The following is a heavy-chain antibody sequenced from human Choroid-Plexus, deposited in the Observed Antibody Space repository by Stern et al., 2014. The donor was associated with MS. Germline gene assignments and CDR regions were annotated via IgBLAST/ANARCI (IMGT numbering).Heavy chain of an antibody. CDR1: GFTFGSCA. CDR2: VSYDGSNK. Sequence: QVQLVESGGGVVQPGRPLRLSCVASGFTFGSCAMHWVRQAPGQGLEWVAGVSYDGSNKYYADSVKGRFTISRDNSQNTLYMQMSSLRPEDTAVYYCAKDRQYLTYFFDHWGQGSLVTVYS. CDR3: AKDRQYLTYFFDH. J-gene: IGHJ5*02. V-gene: IGHV3-30*18. D-gene: IGHD2/OR15-2a*01.